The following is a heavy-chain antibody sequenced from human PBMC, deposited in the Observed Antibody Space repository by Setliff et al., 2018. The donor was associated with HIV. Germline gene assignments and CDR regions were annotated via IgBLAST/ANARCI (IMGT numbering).Heavy chain of an antibody. CDR1: GYTFITYY. CDR2: INPSGSIT. D-gene: IGHD6-6*01. V-gene: IGHV1-46*01. CDR3: ATVDRAARHAFDI. Sequence: GASVKVSCKTSGYTFITYYISWVRQAPGQGLEWMGMINPSGSITNYAQKFQGRVTMTEDTSTDTAYMELSSLRSEDTAVYYCATVDRAARHAFDIWGQGTMVTVSS. J-gene: IGHJ3*02.